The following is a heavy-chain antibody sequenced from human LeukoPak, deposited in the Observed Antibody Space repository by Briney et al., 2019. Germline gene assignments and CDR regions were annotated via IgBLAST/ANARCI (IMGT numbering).Heavy chain of an antibody. CDR1: GFTFSSYG. D-gene: IGHD2/OR15-2a*01. J-gene: IGHJ2*01. CDR2: ISYDGSNK. CDR3: AKGLGLSYWYFDL. Sequence: GGSLRLSCAASGFTFSSYGMHWVRQAPGKGLEWVAVISYDGSNKYYADSVKGRFTISRDNSKNTLYLQMSSLRAEDTAVYYCAKGLGLSYWYFDLWGRGTLVTVSS. V-gene: IGHV3-30*18.